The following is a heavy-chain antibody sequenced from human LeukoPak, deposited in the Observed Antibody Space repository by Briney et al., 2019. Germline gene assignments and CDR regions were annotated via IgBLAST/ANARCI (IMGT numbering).Heavy chain of an antibody. Sequence: GGSLRLSCEASGFTLSIYWMSWVCQAPGRGLEWVANINQDGSEKYYVDSVKGRFTISRDNAKKSLYLQMNSLRVEDTAVYYCARGFDGYYGFDIWGQGTMVTVSS. CDR3: ARGFDGYYGFDI. D-gene: IGHD5-24*01. J-gene: IGHJ3*02. CDR1: GFTLSIYW. V-gene: IGHV3-7*05. CDR2: INQDGSEK.